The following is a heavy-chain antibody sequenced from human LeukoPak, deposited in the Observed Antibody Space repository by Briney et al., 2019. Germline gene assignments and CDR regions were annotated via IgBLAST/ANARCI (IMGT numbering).Heavy chain of an antibody. D-gene: IGHD5-24*01. CDR1: GWTFSSYW. V-gene: IGHV3-74*01. Sequence: WGSLRLSCAASGWTFSSYWMHWVRQAPGKGLEGVSGINTDGSSTSYAASVKGRFTISRDNAKNTLYLQMNSLRGEDTAVYYCARDGYNSGAFDIWGQGTMVTVS. CDR2: INTDGSST. J-gene: IGHJ3*02. CDR3: ARDGYNSGAFDI.